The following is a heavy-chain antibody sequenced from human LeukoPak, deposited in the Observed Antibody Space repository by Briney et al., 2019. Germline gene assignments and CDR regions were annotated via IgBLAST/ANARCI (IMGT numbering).Heavy chain of an antibody. J-gene: IGHJ6*03. CDR2: IIPIFGTA. CDR3: ASSSTDVEMATIKRGYYYYYYYMDV. CDR1: GGTFSSYA. D-gene: IGHD5-24*01. Sequence: GSSVKVSCKASGGTFSSYAISWVRQAPGQGLEWIGGIIPIFGTANYAQKFQGRVTITADESTSTAYMELSSLRSEDTAVYYCASSSTDVEMATIKRGYYYYYYYMDVWGKGTTVTVSS. V-gene: IGHV1-69*01.